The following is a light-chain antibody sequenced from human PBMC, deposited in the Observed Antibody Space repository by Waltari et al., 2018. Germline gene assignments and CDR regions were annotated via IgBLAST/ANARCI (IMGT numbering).Light chain of an antibody. V-gene: IGLV2-14*01. J-gene: IGLJ1*01. Sequence: QSALTQPASVSDSPGQSITISCSGTDSDVGAYDFVYWYQQHPGKAPHPLLYEVINLSSGISNRFSASKSGNTASLTISGLQAEDEADYYCSSYTTSSAPGVFGTGTRVTVL. CDR3: SSYTTSSAPGV. CDR1: DSDVGAYDF. CDR2: EVI.